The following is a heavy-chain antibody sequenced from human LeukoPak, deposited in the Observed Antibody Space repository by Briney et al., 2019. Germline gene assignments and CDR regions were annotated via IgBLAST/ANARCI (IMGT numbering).Heavy chain of an antibody. CDR2: IYTSGST. D-gene: IGHD6-13*01. V-gene: IGHV4-61*02. CDR3: ARERQQLGLYYYYYMDV. CDR1: GGSISTISYY. Sequence: SETLSLTCTVSGGSISTISYYWSWIRQPAGKGLEWIGRIYTSGSTNYNPSLKSRVTMSVDTSKNQFSLKLSSVTAADTAVYYCARERQQLGLYYYYYMDVWGKGTTVTISS. J-gene: IGHJ6*03.